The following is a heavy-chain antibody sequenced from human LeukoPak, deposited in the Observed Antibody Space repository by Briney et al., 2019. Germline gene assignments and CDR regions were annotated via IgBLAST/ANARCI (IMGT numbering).Heavy chain of an antibody. CDR1: GYTFTSYG. J-gene: IGHJ6*02. CDR2: ISAYNGNT. D-gene: IGHD3-9*01. V-gene: IGHV1-18*01. Sequence: GASVKVSCKASGYTFTSYGISWVRQAPGQGLEWMGWISAYNGNTNYAQKLQGRVTMTTDTSTSTAYMELRSQRSDDTAVYYCAREVRDYDILTGYYHYYYYGMDVWGQGTTVTVSS. CDR3: AREVRDYDILTGYYHYYYYGMDV.